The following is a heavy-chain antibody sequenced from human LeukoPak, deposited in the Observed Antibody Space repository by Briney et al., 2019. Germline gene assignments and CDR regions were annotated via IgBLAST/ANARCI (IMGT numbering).Heavy chain of an antibody. Sequence: PGGSLRLSCAASGFTFNSYAMSWVRQAPGKGLEGVSAISGSGGSTYYADSVKGRFTISRDNSKNTLYLQMNSLRAEDTAVYYCAKAIYCSGGSCYYFDYWGQGNLVTVSS. CDR1: GFTFNSYA. CDR3: AKAIYCSGGSCYYFDY. J-gene: IGHJ4*02. CDR2: ISGSGGST. D-gene: IGHD2-15*01. V-gene: IGHV3-23*01.